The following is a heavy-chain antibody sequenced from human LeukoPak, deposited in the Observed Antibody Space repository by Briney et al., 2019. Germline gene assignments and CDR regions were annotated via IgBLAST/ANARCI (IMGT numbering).Heavy chain of an antibody. CDR2: INWNGGST. Sequence: PGGSLRLSCAASGFTFDDYGMSWVRQAPGKGLEWVSGINWNGGSTGYADSLKGRFTISRDNAKNSLYLQMNSLRAEDTDLYHCARGNLYGSGSYDYWGQGTLVTVSS. CDR3: ARGNLYGSGSYDY. J-gene: IGHJ4*02. D-gene: IGHD3-10*01. CDR1: GFTFDDYG. V-gene: IGHV3-20*01.